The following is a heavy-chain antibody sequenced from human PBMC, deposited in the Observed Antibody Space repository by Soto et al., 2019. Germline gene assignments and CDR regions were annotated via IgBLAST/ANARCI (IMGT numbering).Heavy chain of an antibody. CDR3: AREEYYYGSGAFFDY. D-gene: IGHD3-10*01. Sequence: QVQLVQSGAEVKKPGSSVKVSCKASGGTFSSYTISWVRQAPGQGLEWMGRIIPILGIANYSQKFQGRVTSTADISTSTAYMELSSLRSEDTAVYYCAREEYYYGSGAFFDYWGQGTLVTVSS. CDR1: GGTFSSYT. V-gene: IGHV1-69*08. CDR2: IIPILGIA. J-gene: IGHJ4*02.